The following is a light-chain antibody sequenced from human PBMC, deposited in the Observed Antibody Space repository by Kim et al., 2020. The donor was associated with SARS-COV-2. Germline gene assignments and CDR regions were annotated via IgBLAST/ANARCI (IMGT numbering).Light chain of an antibody. Sequence: PGQTARITCSGDALPKQYAYWYQQKPGQAPVLVIYKDSERPSGIPERFSGSSSGTTVTLTISGVQAEDEADYYCQSADSSGTCWVFGGGTQLTVL. J-gene: IGLJ3*02. CDR2: KDS. V-gene: IGLV3-25*03. CDR1: ALPKQY. CDR3: QSADSSGTCWV.